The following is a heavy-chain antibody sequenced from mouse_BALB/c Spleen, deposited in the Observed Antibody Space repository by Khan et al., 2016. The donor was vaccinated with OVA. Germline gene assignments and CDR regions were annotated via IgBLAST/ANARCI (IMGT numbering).Heavy chain of an antibody. CDR2: IDPENGDT. CDR1: GFNIKDYY. D-gene: IGHD2-1*01. V-gene: IGHV14-1*02. J-gene: IGHJ3*01. Sequence: VQLKESGAELVRPGALVKLSCKASGFNIKDYYMNWVRQRPEQGLEWIGWIDPENGDTIYDPKFQDKASITADTSSNTAYLQLSSLTSEDTAVYYCARRGYGNYWFAYWGQGTLVTVSA. CDR3: ARRGYGNYWFAY.